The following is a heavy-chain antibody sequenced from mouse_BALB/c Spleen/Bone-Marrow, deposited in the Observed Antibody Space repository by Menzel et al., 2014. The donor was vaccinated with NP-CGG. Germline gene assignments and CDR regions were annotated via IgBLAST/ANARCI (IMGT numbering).Heavy chain of an antibody. V-gene: IGHV4-1*02. CDR3: ARLGYYGWFAY. D-gene: IGHD1-1*01. CDR2: INPESNTI. Sequence: VQLVEFGGGLVQPGGSLKLSCAASGFDFSRYWMSWVRQAPGKGLQWIGEINPESNTINYTPSLKDKFIISRDNAKNTLYLQMSKVRSEDTALYCCARLGYYGWFAYWGQGTLVTVSA. J-gene: IGHJ3*01. CDR1: GFDFSRYW.